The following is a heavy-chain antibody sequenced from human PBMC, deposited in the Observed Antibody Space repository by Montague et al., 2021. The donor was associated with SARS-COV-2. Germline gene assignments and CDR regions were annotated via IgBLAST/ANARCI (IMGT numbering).Heavy chain of an antibody. J-gene: IGHJ6*02. CDR3: ARGRTVTTFYYYYYYGMDV. V-gene: IGHV4-34*01. CDR1: GGSFSGYY. CDR2: INHSGST. D-gene: IGHD4-17*01. Sequence: SETLSLTCAVYGGSFSGYYWSWIRQPPGEGLEWIGEINHSGSTNYNPSLKSRVTISVDTSKNQFSLKLSSVTAADTAVYYCARGRTVTTFYYYYYYGMDVWGQGTTVTVSS.